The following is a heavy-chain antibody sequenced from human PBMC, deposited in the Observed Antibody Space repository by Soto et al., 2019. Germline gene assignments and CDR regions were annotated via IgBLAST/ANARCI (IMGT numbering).Heavy chain of an antibody. CDR3: ASGDAWGVLLAF. D-gene: IGHD3-10*01. CDR2: IYFSGTT. V-gene: IGHV4-31*03. Sequence: LSLTCNVSGAPINSGGYYWNWVRQLPGKGLEGIVYIYFSGTTYYNPSLESRLTISLDTSQNQFSLHLSSVSAADTAVYYCASGDAWGVLLAFWGQGILVTVSS. J-gene: IGHJ4*02. CDR1: GAPINSGGYY.